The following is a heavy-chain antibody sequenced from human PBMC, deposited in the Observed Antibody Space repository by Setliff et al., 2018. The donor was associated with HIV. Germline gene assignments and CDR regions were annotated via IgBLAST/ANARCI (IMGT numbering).Heavy chain of an antibody. CDR3: ARHSGITMIVVAIIDWFDP. CDR2: IYYSGST. D-gene: IGHD3-22*01. J-gene: IGHJ5*02. CDR1: GGSISSSSYY. Sequence: SETLSLTCTVSGGSISSSSYYWGWIRQPPGKGLEWIGSIYYSGSTYYNPSLKSRVTISVDTSKNQFSLKLSSVTAADTAVYYCARHSGITMIVVAIIDWFDPWGQGTLVTVSS. V-gene: IGHV4-39*01.